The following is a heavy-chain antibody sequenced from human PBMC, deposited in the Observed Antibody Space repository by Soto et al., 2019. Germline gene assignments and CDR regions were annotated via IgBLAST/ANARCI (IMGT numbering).Heavy chain of an antibody. J-gene: IGHJ4*01. CDR3: ARGEDYRLLFHYLEY. CDR2: INPDNGAA. V-gene: IGHV1-2*02. CDR1: GYTFTGYY. Sequence: ASLKVSCKGSGYTFTGYYLHWARQAPGQGLEWLGWINPDNGAANYAQQFQGRVTMTRDTSISTVYLEFSSLRSDDTAVYFCARGEDYRLLFHYLEYRGHGALVTVSS. D-gene: IGHD3-16*01.